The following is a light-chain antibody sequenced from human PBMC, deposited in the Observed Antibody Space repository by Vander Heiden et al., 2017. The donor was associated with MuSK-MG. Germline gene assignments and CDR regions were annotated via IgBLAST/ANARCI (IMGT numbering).Light chain of an antibody. CDR3: QQYNSYPWT. J-gene: IGKJ1*01. Sequence: DIQMTQPLSTLSASVGDRVTITCRASQSISSWLAWYQQKPGKAPKLLLYKASSLESGVPSRFSGSGSGTEFTLTISSLQPDDFATYYCQQYNSYPWTFGQGTKVEIK. CDR2: KAS. V-gene: IGKV1-5*03. CDR1: QSISSW.